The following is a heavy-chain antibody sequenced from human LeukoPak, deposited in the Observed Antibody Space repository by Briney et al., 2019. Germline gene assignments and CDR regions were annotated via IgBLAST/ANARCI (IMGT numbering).Heavy chain of an antibody. CDR2: ISAYNGNS. CDR1: GYTFANYG. D-gene: IGHD6-19*01. CDR3: ARGGGLVPGTWFDP. J-gene: IGHJ5*02. Sequence: GASVKVSCKASGYTFANYGISWVRQAPGQGLEWMGWISAYNGNSKYAQELQGSVTMTTDTSTSTAYLELRSLRSDDTAVYYCARGGGLVPGTWFDPWGQGTLVTVSS. V-gene: IGHV1-18*01.